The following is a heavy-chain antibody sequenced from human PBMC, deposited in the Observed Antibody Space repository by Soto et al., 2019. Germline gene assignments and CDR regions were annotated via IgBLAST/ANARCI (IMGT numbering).Heavy chain of an antibody. Sequence: PGGSLRLSCAASGFTFSSYWMNWVRQAPGKGLEWVANINQDGNEDNLLDSVKGRFTISRDNAKNSLFLQMNSLRVDDTAVYYCTRTGDGHHDFLDYWGQGALVTVSS. CDR3: TRTGDGHHDFLDY. CDR1: GFTFSSYW. J-gene: IGHJ4*02. CDR2: INQDGNED. V-gene: IGHV3-7*01. D-gene: IGHD1-1*01.